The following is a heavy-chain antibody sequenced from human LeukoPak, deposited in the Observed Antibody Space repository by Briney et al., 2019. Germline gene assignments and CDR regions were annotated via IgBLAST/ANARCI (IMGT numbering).Heavy chain of an antibody. CDR1: GGSISSYY. Sequence: PSETLSLTCTVSGGSISSYYWSWIRQPPGKGLEWIGYIYYSGSTNYSPSLKSRVPISVDTSKNQFSLKLSSVTAADTAVYYCARHRSGHSYGYFGMDVWGQGTTVTVSS. V-gene: IGHV4-59*08. CDR3: ARHRSGHSYGYFGMDV. D-gene: IGHD5-18*01. CDR2: IYYSGST. J-gene: IGHJ6*02.